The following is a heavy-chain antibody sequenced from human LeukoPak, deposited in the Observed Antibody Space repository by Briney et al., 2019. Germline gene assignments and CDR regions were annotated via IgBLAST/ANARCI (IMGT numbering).Heavy chain of an antibody. V-gene: IGHV4-34*01. CDR2: INHSGST. D-gene: IGHD4-17*01. J-gene: IGHJ5*02. CDR1: GGSFSGYY. CDR3: ASNGGTVTHVGYWFDP. Sequence: LRETLSLTCAVYGGSFSGYYWSWIRQPPGKGLEWIGEINHSGSTNYNPSLKSRVTISVDTSKNQFSLKLSSVTAADTAVYYCASNGGTVTHVGYWFDPWGQGTLVTVSS.